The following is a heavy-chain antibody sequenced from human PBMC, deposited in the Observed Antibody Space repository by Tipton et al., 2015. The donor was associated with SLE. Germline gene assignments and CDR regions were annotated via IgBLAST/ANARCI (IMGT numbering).Heavy chain of an antibody. CDR3: ARGRDGYNSFDY. J-gene: IGHJ4*02. Sequence: TLSLTCTVSGGSISSGTYYWSWIRQSAGKGLEWIGHLYSSGSTNYNPSLKSRVTMSLDTSKNQFSLNLSSVTAADTAVYYCARGRDGYNSFDYWGQGIPVTVSS. CDR2: LYSSGST. V-gene: IGHV4-61*09. CDR1: GGSISSGTYY. D-gene: IGHD5-24*01.